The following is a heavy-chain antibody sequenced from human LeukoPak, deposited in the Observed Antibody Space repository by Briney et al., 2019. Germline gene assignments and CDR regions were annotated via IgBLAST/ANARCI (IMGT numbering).Heavy chain of an antibody. J-gene: IGHJ4*02. V-gene: IGHV3-23*01. CDR2: INGRGDGT. CDR3: AKDRPNGLDY. CDR1: GFTFINYA. Sequence: GGSLRLSCEGSGFTFINYAMTWVRQAPGKGLEWVSGINGRGDGTYYADSVKGRFTVSRDNSKNTVYLQIDSLRAEDTAVYYCAKDRPNGLDYWGQGTLVTVSS.